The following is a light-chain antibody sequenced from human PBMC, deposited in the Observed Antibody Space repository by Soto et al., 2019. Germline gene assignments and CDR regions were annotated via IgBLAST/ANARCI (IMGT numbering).Light chain of an antibody. J-gene: IGKJ5*01. CDR2: GLS. Sequence: THSPAVLSLSKGERASLPCRARQRITTFAWYQQKPGQAPRLLIYGLSNRAPGVPARFSVSGSGTDFTLTISSLEPEDFAVYYCQQHSNWPLITFGQGTLLEIK. CDR1: QRITT. CDR3: QQHSNWPLIT. V-gene: IGKV3-11*01.